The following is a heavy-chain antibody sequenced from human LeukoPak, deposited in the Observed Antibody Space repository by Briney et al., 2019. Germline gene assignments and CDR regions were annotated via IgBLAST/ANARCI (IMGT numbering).Heavy chain of an antibody. CDR2: ISYDGSNK. Sequence: GGSLRLSCAASGFTFSSYVMSWVRQAPGKGLEWVAVISYDGSNKYYADSVKGRFTISRDNSKNTLYLQMSSLRAEDTAVYYCAKPPSYYYDSSGYPHYWGQGTLVTVSS. CDR1: GFTFSSYV. CDR3: AKPPSYYYDSSGYPHY. D-gene: IGHD3-22*01. V-gene: IGHV3-30*18. J-gene: IGHJ4*02.